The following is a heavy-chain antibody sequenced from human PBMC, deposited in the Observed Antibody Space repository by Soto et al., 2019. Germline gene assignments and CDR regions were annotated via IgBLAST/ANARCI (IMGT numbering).Heavy chain of an antibody. CDR1: GFTFSSYG. Sequence: PGGSLRLSCAASGFTFSSYGMHWVRQAPGKGLEWVAVISYDRSNKYYADSVKGRFTISRDNSQNTLYLQMNSLRAEDTAVYYCAKDLPSSGYYDDYYFDHWGQGTLVTVSS. D-gene: IGHD3-22*01. CDR3: AKDLPSSGYYDDYYFDH. CDR2: ISYDRSNK. V-gene: IGHV3-30*18. J-gene: IGHJ4*02.